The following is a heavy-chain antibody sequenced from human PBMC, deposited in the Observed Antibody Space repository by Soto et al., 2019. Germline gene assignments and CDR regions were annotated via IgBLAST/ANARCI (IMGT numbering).Heavy chain of an antibody. Sequence: SETLSLTCAVYGGSFSCYYWSWIRQPPGKGLEWIGEINHSGSTNYNPSLKSRVTISVDTSKNQFSLKLSSVTAADTAVYYCAGQTRLIRAEAFDIWGQGTMVTVSS. CDR2: INHSGST. CDR1: GGSFSCYY. D-gene: IGHD3-10*01. CDR3: AGQTRLIRAEAFDI. J-gene: IGHJ3*02. V-gene: IGHV4-34*01.